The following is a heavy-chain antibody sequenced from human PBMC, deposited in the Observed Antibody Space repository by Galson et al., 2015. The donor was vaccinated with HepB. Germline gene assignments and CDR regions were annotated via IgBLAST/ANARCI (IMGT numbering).Heavy chain of an antibody. CDR3: ARGHTAGYDYVWGRREKLAAHWDY. Sequence: SETLSLTCAVYGGSFGGHYWTWIRQPPGKGLEWIGNTNHRGNTNYNPSLKSRVIISADSSKNQFSLKLTSVTAADMAVYYCARGHTAGYDYVWGRREKLAAHWDYWGQGTLLTVSS. CDR2: TNHRGNT. J-gene: IGHJ4*02. CDR1: GGSFGGHY. D-gene: IGHD3-16*01. V-gene: IGHV4-34*01.